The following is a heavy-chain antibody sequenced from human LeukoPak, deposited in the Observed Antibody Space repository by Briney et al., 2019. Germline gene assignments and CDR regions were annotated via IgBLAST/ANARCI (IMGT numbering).Heavy chain of an antibody. CDR1: GFTFSDYY. J-gene: IGHJ4*02. V-gene: IGHV3-11*04. CDR2: ISSSSSTI. CDR3: TRDPSEASHPYYFDY. D-gene: IGHD6-25*01. Sequence: GGSLRLSCAASGFTFSDYYMSWIRQAPGKGLEWVSYISSSSSTIYYADSVKGRFTISRDNAKNSLHLQMNSLRAEDTAVYYCTRDPSEASHPYYFDYWGQGILVTVSS.